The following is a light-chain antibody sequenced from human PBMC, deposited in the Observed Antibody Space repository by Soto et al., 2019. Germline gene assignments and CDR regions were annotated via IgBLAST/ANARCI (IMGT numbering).Light chain of an antibody. J-gene: IGLJ2*01. CDR2: EVS. Sequence: QSALTQPASVSGSPGQSITISCTGTSSDVGGYNYVSWYQQHPGKAPKLMIYEVSNRPSGVSNRFSGSKSGNTASLTISGLQAEDEADYDGCSYTSSSTLGHVVFGGGTKLTVL. CDR3: CSYTSSSTLGHVV. V-gene: IGLV2-14*01. CDR1: SSDVGGYNY.